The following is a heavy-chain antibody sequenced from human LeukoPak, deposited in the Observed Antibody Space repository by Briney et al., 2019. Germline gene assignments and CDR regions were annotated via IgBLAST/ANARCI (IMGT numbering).Heavy chain of an antibody. J-gene: IGHJ5*02. CDR3: ARHGLTIFGVVNEIDP. CDR2: IYTSGST. D-gene: IGHD3-3*01. Sequence: SETLSLTCTVSGGSISSYYWSWIRQPPGKGLEWIGYIYTSGSTNYNPSLKSRVTISVDTSKNQFSLKLSSVTAADTAVYYCARHGLTIFGVVNEIDPWGQGTLVTGSS. V-gene: IGHV4-4*09. CDR1: GGSISSYY.